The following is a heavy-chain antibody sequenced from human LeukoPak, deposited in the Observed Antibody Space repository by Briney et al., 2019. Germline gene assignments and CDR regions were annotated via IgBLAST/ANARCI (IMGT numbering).Heavy chain of an antibody. CDR3: ARDSSNGWWYFDY. CDR1: GVSVSSSYW. J-gene: IGHJ4*02. CDR2: IYHSGTT. V-gene: IGHV4-4*02. D-gene: IGHD6-19*01. Sequence: PSGTLSLTCAVSGVSVSSSYWWTRVRHSPGRGLEWIGDIYHSGTTNYKASLNGRVTISIDESKNHVSLMMTSMTAADTAVYYCARDSSNGWWYFDYWGQGALVIVSS.